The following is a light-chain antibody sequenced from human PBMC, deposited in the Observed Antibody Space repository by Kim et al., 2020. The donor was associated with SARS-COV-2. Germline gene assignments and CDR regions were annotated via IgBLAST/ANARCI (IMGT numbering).Light chain of an antibody. CDR2: NNS. CDR1: NPNIGTNS. J-gene: IGLJ1*01. Sequence: QSVLTQPPSVSGTPGQRITISCFGSNPNIGTNSVNWYQQLPGTAPKLFIYNNSQRPSGVPDRFSGSKSGTSASLAISGLQSDDEADYYCAAWDTSLNGYVFGTGTKVTVL. V-gene: IGLV1-44*01. CDR3: AAWDTSLNGYV.